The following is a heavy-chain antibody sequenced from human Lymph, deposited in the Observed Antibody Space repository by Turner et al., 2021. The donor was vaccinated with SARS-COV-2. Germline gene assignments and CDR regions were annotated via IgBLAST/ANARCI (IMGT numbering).Heavy chain of an antibody. CDR2: ISSSSSYI. J-gene: IGHJ4*02. Sequence: EVQLVESGGGLVKPGGSLRLSCAASGFNFRTYSMNWVRQAPGKGLEWISSISSSSSYIYYADSVKGRFTISRDDAKNSLYLQMNSLRAEDTAVYYCARDIPTTADYFDYWGQGTLVTVSS. CDR3: ARDIPTTADYFDY. CDR1: GFNFRTYS. D-gene: IGHD4-17*01. V-gene: IGHV3-21*01.